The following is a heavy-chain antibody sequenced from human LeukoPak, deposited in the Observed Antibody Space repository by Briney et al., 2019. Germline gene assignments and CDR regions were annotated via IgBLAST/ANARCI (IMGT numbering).Heavy chain of an antibody. CDR3: ARSTGSGSSPFNY. V-gene: IGHV4-38-2*02. D-gene: IGHD3-10*01. CDR1: GDSITNSGDNY. Sequence: SETLSLTCTVSGDSITNSGDNYWGWIRQPPGKGLEWIGSIYHSGSTYYNPSLKSRVTISVDTSKNQFSLKLSSVTAADTAVYYCARSTGSGSSPFNYWGQGTLVTVSS. J-gene: IGHJ4*02. CDR2: IYHSGST.